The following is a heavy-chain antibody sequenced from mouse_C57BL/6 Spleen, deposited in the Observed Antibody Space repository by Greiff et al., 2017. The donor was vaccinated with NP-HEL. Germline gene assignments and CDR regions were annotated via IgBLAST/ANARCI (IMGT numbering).Heavy chain of an antibody. J-gene: IGHJ2*01. V-gene: IGHV5-16*01. CDR3: ARAGSNYLYYFDY. D-gene: IGHD2-5*01. CDR2: INYDGSST. CDR1: GFTFSDYY. Sequence: EVNVVESEGGLVQPGSSMKLSCTASGFTFSDYYMAWVRQVPEKGLEWVANINYDGSSTYYLDSLKSRFIISRDDAKNILYLQMSSLKSEDTATYYCARAGSNYLYYFDYWGQGTTLTVSS.